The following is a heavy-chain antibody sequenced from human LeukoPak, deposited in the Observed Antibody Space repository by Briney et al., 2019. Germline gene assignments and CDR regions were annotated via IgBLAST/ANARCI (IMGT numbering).Heavy chain of an antibody. J-gene: IGHJ4*02. D-gene: IGHD3-9*01. CDR2: IYSGGNT. CDR3: AKDGTFLRYFDFSAD. Sequence: GGSLRLSCAASGFSVSNNFMSWVRQAPGKGLEWVSVIYSGGNTYYADSVKGRSTSSRDNSKNTLYLQMNSLRTEDTAVYYCAKDGTFLRYFDFSADWGQGTLVTVSS. CDR1: GFSVSNNF. V-gene: IGHV3-53*01.